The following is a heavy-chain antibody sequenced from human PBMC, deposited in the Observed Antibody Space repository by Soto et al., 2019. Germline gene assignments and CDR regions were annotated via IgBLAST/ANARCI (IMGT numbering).Heavy chain of an antibody. CDR2: INPKNGDT. D-gene: IGHD1-26*01. Sequence: QVQLVQSGAEVKKPGASVKVPCKASGYTLTDYYMHWVRQAPGQGLEWMGCINPKNGDTRYAENFQGRVTMTRDTAIDTVYMELSRPRSDDTAVYFCARTSGSYSYYGMDVWRQGTTVNVAS. CDR1: GYTLTDYY. CDR3: ARTSGSYSYYGMDV. J-gene: IGHJ6*02. V-gene: IGHV1-2*02.